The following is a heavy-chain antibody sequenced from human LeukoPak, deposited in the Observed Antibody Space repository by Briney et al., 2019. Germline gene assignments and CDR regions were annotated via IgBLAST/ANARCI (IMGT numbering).Heavy chain of an antibody. V-gene: IGHV4-61*02. Sequence: SETLSLTCTVSGGSINSGTYYWTWIRQPAGKGLEWIGRINTSGSTNYNPSLSSRVTISVDTSKNQVSLQLSSVTAADTAVYYCARESFRSGYYQSSYYHMDVWGKGTTVTVSS. CDR1: GGSINSGTYY. CDR3: ARESFRSGYYQSSYYHMDV. CDR2: INTSGST. D-gene: IGHD3-3*01. J-gene: IGHJ6*03.